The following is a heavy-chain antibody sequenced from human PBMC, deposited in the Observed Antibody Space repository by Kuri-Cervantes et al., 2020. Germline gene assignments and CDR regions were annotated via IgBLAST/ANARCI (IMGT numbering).Heavy chain of an antibody. Sequence: SETLSLTCAVYGGTFSGYYWNWIRQPPGKGLEWIGEINHSGSTNYNPSLKSRVIISVHTSKNQFSLKLSSVTAADTAVYYCARVTLDYYDSSNDAFDIWCQGTMVTVSS. J-gene: IGHJ3*02. D-gene: IGHD3-22*01. CDR1: GGTFSGYY. V-gene: IGHV4-34*01. CDR3: ARVTLDYYDSSNDAFDI. CDR2: INHSGST.